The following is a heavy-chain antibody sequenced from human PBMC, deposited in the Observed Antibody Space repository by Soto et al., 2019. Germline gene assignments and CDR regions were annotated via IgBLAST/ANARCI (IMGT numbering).Heavy chain of an antibody. Sequence: GVSLRLSCAASGFTFSYYSMTWVRQSPGRGLEWVSSISSSTTCISYADSVRGRFTISRDNAKNSLYLQMSSLRADDTAVYYCARDPVGVDSTFFFDSWCQGTLVTVS. CDR2: ISSSTTCI. J-gene: IGHJ4*02. CDR3: ARDPVGVDSTFFFDS. D-gene: IGHD2-21*01. V-gene: IGHV3-21*01. CDR1: GFTFSYYS.